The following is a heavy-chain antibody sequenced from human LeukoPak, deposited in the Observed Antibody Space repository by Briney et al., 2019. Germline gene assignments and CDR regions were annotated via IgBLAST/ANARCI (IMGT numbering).Heavy chain of an antibody. Sequence: GRSLRLSCAASGFTFSSYAMHWVRQAPGKGLEWVAVISYDGSNKYYADSVKGRFTISGDNSKNTLYLQMNSLRAEDTAVYYCARDRISYDFWSGYPDYWGQGTLVTVSS. J-gene: IGHJ4*02. CDR3: ARDRISYDFWSGYPDY. D-gene: IGHD3-3*01. V-gene: IGHV3-30-3*01. CDR2: ISYDGSNK. CDR1: GFTFSSYA.